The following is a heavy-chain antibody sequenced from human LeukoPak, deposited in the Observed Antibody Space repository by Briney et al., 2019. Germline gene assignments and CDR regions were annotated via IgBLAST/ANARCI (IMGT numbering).Heavy chain of an antibody. D-gene: IGHD2-15*01. Sequence: GGSLRLSCAASGFTFGNYWLHWFRQPPGKGLIWVSRITTDESSTHYTASVNGRFTISRDNAKSTVYLQMNSLTPEDTAVYYCARDGGTSTPFDHWGQGPLVTVSS. CDR1: GFTFGNYW. J-gene: IGHJ4*02. CDR3: ARDGGTSTPFDH. V-gene: IGHV3-74*01. CDR2: ITTDESST.